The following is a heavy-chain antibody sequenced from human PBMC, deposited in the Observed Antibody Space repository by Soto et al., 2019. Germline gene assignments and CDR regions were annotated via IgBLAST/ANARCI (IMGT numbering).Heavy chain of an antibody. Sequence: GGSLRLSCTTSGFSFGYYAIHWVRQAPGKGLEWVALIGYDGYDKTYADSVKGRLTISRDESKNTVYLRMNRLRADDAAVYYCAKDQDITTPGGYLEHWGPRTLVTVSS. D-gene: IGHD1-1*01. V-gene: IGHV3-30*02. CDR2: IGYDGYDK. CDR1: GFSFGYYA. J-gene: IGHJ4*02. CDR3: AKDQDITTPGGYLEH.